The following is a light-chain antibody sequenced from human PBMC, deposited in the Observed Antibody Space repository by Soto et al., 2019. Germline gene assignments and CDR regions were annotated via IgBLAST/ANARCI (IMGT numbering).Light chain of an antibody. CDR1: QSVTSY. Sequence: EILFTQSPATQSLPPKEIATLSCRARQSVTSYLAWYQQKPGHAPRLLSYDASNRATGITARFSGSGSGTDFALAICSLEPEDFAVYYCQQRSNWPANFGQGTRLEIK. J-gene: IGKJ5*01. CDR2: DAS. CDR3: QQRSNWPAN. V-gene: IGKV3-11*01.